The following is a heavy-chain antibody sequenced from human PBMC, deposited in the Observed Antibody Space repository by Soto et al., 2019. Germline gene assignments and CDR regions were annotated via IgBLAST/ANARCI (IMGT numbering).Heavy chain of an antibody. D-gene: IGHD4-17*01. V-gene: IGHV3-23*01. J-gene: IGHJ5*02. CDR2: ISGSGGGT. CDR3: AKGKGSGDFGDYFLSWFDP. CDR1: GFIFSSYA. Sequence: EVQLLESGGGLVQPGGSLRLSCAASGFIFSSYAMTWVRQAPGKGLEWVSTISGSGGGTYYADSVKGRFTISRDNSKNTLYLQMNSLRAEDTAIFYCAKGKGSGDFGDYFLSWFDPWGQVTLVTVSS.